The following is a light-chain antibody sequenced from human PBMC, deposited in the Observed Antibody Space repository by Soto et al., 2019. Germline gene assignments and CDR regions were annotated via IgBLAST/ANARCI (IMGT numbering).Light chain of an antibody. CDR3: CSYAGSYTYV. J-gene: IGLJ1*01. V-gene: IGLV2-11*01. CDR1: SSDVGGYNY. Sequence: QSALTQPRSVSGSPGHSVTIYCTGTSSDVGGYNYVSWYQQHPGKAPKLMIYDVSKRPSGVPDRFSGSKSGNTASLTISGLQAEDEADYCCCSYAGSYTYVFGTGTKLTVL. CDR2: DVS.